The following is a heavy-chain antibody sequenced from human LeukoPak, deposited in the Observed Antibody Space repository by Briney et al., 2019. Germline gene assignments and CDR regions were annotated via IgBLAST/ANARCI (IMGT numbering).Heavy chain of an antibody. CDR3: ARDRVEQQLVPGDY. D-gene: IGHD6-13*01. CDR1: GFTFDDHG. V-gene: IGHV3-20*04. Sequence: GGSLRLSCAASGFTFDDHGMNWVRQAPGKGLEWVSGINWNGGSTFYADSVKGRFTISRDNSKNTLYLQMNSLRAEDTAVYYCARDRVEQQLVPGDYWGQGTLVTVSS. J-gene: IGHJ4*02. CDR2: INWNGGST.